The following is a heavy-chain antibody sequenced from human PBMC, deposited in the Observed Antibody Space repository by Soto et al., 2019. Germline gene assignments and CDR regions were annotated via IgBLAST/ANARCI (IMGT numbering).Heavy chain of an antibody. CDR2: LSGSGGGT. V-gene: IGHV3-23*01. D-gene: IGHD3-3*01. CDR3: ARLRSGYFTGFEF. Sequence: PGGSLRLSCAASGFTFSNYAMSWVRQAPGKGREWVSGLSGSGGGTYYADSVKGRFTISRDNSNNTLYLKMTSLRAEDTAFYYCARLRSGYFTGFEFWGLGTLVTVSS. CDR1: GFTFSNYA. J-gene: IGHJ4*02.